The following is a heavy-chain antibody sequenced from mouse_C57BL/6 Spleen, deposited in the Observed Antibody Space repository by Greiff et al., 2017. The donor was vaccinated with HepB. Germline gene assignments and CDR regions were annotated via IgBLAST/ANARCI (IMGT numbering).Heavy chain of an antibody. CDR3: ARHHYGSRGYFDV. D-gene: IGHD1-1*01. V-gene: IGHV5-9*01. Sequence: EVQLVESGGGLVKPGGSLKLSCAASGFTFSSYTMSWVRQTPEKRLEWVATISGGGGNTYYPDSVKGRFTISRDNAKNTLYLHMSRLRSEDTALYYCARHHYGSRGYFDVWGTGTTVTVSA. CDR1: GFTFSSYT. CDR2: ISGGGGNT. J-gene: IGHJ1*03.